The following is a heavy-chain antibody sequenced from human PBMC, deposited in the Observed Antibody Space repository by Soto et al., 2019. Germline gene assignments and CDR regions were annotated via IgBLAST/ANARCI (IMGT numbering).Heavy chain of an antibody. J-gene: IGHJ6*02. Sequence: QMQLVESGGGVVQPGASLRLSCAASGFTFNYYPMHWVRQSPGKGLEWVAVISFDGSNKYYADSVKGRFTISRDNSKNMLYLQMTSLRAEDAAVYYCARLPGALVAVLYIYPLDGREAMSDVDVWGQGTTVSVSS. CDR3: ARLPGALVAVLYIYPLDGREAMSDVDV. CDR2: ISFDGSNK. D-gene: IGHD6-19*01. CDR1: GFTFNYYP. V-gene: IGHV3-30-3*01.